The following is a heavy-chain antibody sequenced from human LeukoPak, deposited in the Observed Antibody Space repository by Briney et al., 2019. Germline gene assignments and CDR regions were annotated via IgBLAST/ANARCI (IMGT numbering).Heavy chain of an antibody. V-gene: IGHV4-39*01. D-gene: IGHD5-18*01. Sequence: SETLSLTCTVSGDSISSSTYYWGWIRQLPGKGLEWIGSIYYSGSTYYNPSLKSRVTISVDTSENQFSLKLSSVTAADTAVYYCARLGYSYGYLRGNYWGQGTLVTVSS. CDR1: GDSISSSTYY. CDR3: ARLGYSYGYLRGNY. CDR2: IYYSGST. J-gene: IGHJ4*02.